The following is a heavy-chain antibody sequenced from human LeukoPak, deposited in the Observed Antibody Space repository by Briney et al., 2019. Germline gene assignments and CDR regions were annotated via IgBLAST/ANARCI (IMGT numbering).Heavy chain of an antibody. J-gene: IGHJ4*02. D-gene: IGHD5-24*01. CDR3: ARDLAGYNSFDY. Sequence: GGSLRLSCAASGFTVSSNYMSWVRQAPGKGLEWVSRIYSGGSTYYTDSVTGRFTISRDNSKNTLYLQMNSLRAEDTAVYYCARDLAGYNSFDYWGQGTLVTVSS. V-gene: IGHV3-66*01. CDR2: IYSGGST. CDR1: GFTVSSNY.